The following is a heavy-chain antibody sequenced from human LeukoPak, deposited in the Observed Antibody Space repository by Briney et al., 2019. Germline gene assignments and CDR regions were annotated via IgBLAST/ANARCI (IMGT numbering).Heavy chain of an antibody. V-gene: IGHV1-2*02. Sequence: ASVKVSCKASGYTFTDYFMHWVRQAPGQGLEWMGWINPNSGGTNFAQKFQGRVTMTEDTSTDTAYMELSSLRSEDTAVYFCATAYMVGARRPFHYWGQGTLVTVSS. CDR3: ATAYMVGARRPFHY. CDR2: INPNSGGT. J-gene: IGHJ4*02. CDR1: GYTFTDYF. D-gene: IGHD1-26*01.